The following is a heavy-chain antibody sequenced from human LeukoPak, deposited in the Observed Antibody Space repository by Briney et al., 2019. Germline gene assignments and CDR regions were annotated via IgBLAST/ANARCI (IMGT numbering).Heavy chain of an antibody. Sequence: GGSLRLSCAASGFTFDDYAMHWVRQAPGKGLEWVSLISGDGGSTYYADSVKGRFTISRDNSKNTLYLQMNSLRAEDTAVYYCARMEVRGVIRNLDYWGQGTLVTVSS. CDR1: GFTFDDYA. J-gene: IGHJ4*02. CDR3: ARMEVRGVIRNLDY. D-gene: IGHD3-10*01. CDR2: ISGDGGST. V-gene: IGHV3-43*02.